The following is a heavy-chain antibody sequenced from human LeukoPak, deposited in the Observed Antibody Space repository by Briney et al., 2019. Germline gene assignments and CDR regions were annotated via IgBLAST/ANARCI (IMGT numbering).Heavy chain of an antibody. V-gene: IGHV3-21*01. CDR3: ARALGKDIVVVPAASSYWYFDL. Sequence: GGSLRLSCAASGFTFSSYSMNWVRQAPGKGLEWVSSISSSSSYIYYVDSVKGRFIISRDNAKNSLYLQMNSLRAEDTAVYYCARALGKDIVVVPAASSYWYFDLWGRGTLVTVSS. CDR2: ISSSSSYI. J-gene: IGHJ2*01. D-gene: IGHD2-2*01. CDR1: GFTFSSYS.